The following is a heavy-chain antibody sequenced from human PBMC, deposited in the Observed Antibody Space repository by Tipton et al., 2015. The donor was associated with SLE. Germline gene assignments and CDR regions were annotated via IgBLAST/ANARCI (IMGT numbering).Heavy chain of an antibody. CDR3: AGRWDLRWFDP. CDR2: IYYLGGT. D-gene: IGHD1-26*01. V-gene: IGHV4-39*07. CDR1: GDSISNYY. Sequence: TLSLTCTVSGDSISNYYWSWIRQSPGKGLEWIGSIYYLGGTYHNPSLKSRVTISLGTYMSQVSLKLSSVTAADTAIYYCAGRWDLRWFDPWGQGTLVTVSS. J-gene: IGHJ5*02.